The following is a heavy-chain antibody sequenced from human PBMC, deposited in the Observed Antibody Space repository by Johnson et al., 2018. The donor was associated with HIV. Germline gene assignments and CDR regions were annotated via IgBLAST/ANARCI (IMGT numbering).Heavy chain of an antibody. Sequence: QVQLVESGGGVVQPGGSLRLSCAASGFTFSSYGMHWVRQAPGKGLEWVAFIRYDGSNKHYADSVKGRFTISRDNSKNTVSLQMSSLRAEDTAVYYCASPSGSSRLAFDIWGQGTMVTVSS. V-gene: IGHV3-30*02. CDR2: IRYDGSNK. CDR3: ASPSGSSRLAFDI. CDR1: GFTFSSYG. D-gene: IGHD1-26*01. J-gene: IGHJ3*02.